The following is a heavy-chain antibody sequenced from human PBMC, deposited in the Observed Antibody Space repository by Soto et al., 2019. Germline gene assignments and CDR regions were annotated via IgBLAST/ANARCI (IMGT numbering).Heavy chain of an antibody. CDR1: GYTFTSYD. Sequence: VKVSFKASGYTFTSYDINWVRQATGQGLEWMGWMNPNSGNTGYAQKFQGRVTMTRNTSISTAYMELSSLRSEDTAVYYCARTIRVTIFGVVIDYYYYYGMDVWGQGTTVTVSS. CDR2: MNPNSGNT. J-gene: IGHJ6*02. V-gene: IGHV1-8*01. D-gene: IGHD3-3*01. CDR3: ARTIRVTIFGVVIDYYYYYGMDV.